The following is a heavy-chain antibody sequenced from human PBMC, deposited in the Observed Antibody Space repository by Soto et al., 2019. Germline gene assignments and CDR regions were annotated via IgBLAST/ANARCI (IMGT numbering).Heavy chain of an antibody. V-gene: IGHV3-30-3*01. Sequence: QVQLVESGGGVVQPGRSLRLSCAASGFTFSSYAMHWVRQAPGKGLEWVAVISYDGSNKYYADSVKGRFTISRDNSKNTLYLQMNSLRAEDTAVYYCARVAVAGTGDYYYCYGMDVWGQGTTVTVSS. CDR2: ISYDGSNK. CDR3: ARVAVAGTGDYYYCYGMDV. D-gene: IGHD6-19*01. J-gene: IGHJ6*02. CDR1: GFTFSSYA.